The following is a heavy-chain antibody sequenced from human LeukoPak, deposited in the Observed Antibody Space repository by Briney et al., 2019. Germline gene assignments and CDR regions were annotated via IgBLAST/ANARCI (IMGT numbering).Heavy chain of an antibody. CDR3: ARAGSGHSSGIFDP. Sequence: SETLSLTCTVSGGSITSYFWTWIRQPAGKGLQYIGRIYSSGSTNYNPALKSRVTMSVDTSKNQFSLKLNSVTAADTAIYYCARAGSGHSSGIFDPWGQGTLVTVSS. D-gene: IGHD6-19*01. V-gene: IGHV4-4*07. CDR2: IYSSGST. J-gene: IGHJ5*02. CDR1: GGSITSYF.